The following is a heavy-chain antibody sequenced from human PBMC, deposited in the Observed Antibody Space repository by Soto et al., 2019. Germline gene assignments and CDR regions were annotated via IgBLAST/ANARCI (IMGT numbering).Heavy chain of an antibody. J-gene: IGHJ4*02. Sequence: QVQLVESGGGVVQPGRSLRLSCAASGFTFSSYAMHWVRQAPGKGLEWVAVIAYDGRNKYYADSVKGRFTISRDNSKNTLYLQMNSPRIEDTAVYYCARELERVFDYWGQGTLVTVSS. CDR1: GFTFSSYA. V-gene: IGHV3-30*04. CDR3: ARELERVFDY. CDR2: IAYDGRNK. D-gene: IGHD1-1*01.